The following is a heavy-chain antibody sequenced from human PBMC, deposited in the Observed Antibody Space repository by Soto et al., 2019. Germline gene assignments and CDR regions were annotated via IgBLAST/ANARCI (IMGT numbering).Heavy chain of an antibody. V-gene: IGHV1-18*01. CDR1: GYPVTNYG. J-gene: IGHJ6*02. CDR2: ISANNGNT. CDR3: SLGFCTSTDCYPHYQGMDV. D-gene: IGHD2-2*01. Sequence: ASVKVSCKSSGYPVTNYGITWVRQAPGQGLQWMGWISANNGNTNYAQNLQGRVTMTTDTSTSTAYMELRSLRSDDTAVYYCSLGFCTSTDCYPHYQGMDVWGQGTTVTVSS.